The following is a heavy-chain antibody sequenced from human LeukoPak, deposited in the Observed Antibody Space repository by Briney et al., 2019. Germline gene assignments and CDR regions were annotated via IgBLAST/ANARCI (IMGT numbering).Heavy chain of an antibody. CDR1: GYTFTGYY. CDR2: INPNSGGT. D-gene: IGHD3-10*01. Sequence: ASVKVSCKASGYTFTGYYMHWVRQAPGQGLEWMGWINPNSGGTNYAQKFQGRVTMTRDTSISTAYMELSRLRSDDTAVYYCARGPLWFGELPDYWGQGTLVTVSS. J-gene: IGHJ4*02. CDR3: ARGPLWFGELPDY. V-gene: IGHV1-2*02.